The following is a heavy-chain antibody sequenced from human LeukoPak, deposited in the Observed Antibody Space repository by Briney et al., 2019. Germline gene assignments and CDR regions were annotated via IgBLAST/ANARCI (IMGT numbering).Heavy chain of an antibody. Sequence: GGSLRLSCAASGFTFSSYAMSWVRQAPGKGLEWVSAISGSGGSTYYADSVKGRFTISRDNSKNTLYLQMNSLRAEDTAVYYCAKGGGDGYRYYYYYMDVWGKGTTVTVSS. V-gene: IGHV3-23*01. CDR1: GFTFSSYA. CDR3: AKGGGDGYRYYYYYMDV. D-gene: IGHD5-24*01. CDR2: ISGSGGST. J-gene: IGHJ6*03.